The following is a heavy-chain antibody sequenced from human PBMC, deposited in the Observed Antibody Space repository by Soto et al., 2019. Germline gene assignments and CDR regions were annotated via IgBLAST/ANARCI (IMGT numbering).Heavy chain of an antibody. CDR1: GYSFASYW. CDR3: ARTRSLTLGFYYDGMDV. V-gene: IGHV5-51*01. CDR2: IYPGDSDT. Sequence: PGESLKISCQGSGYSFASYWIGWVRQMPVKDLEWMGMIYPGDSDTRYSPSFQGQVTISADKSLRTAYLQWTSLKASDTALYYCARTRSLTLGFYYDGMDVWAQGTTVTVSS. D-gene: IGHD6-6*01. J-gene: IGHJ6*02.